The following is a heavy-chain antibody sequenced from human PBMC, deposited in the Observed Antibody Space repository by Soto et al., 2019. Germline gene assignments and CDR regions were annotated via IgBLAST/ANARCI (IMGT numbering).Heavy chain of an antibody. CDR2: IYHTGET. CDR3: ARSNYDLFYFDY. Sequence: SETLSLTCRVSGGSISSSNYYWAWIRQPPGKGLEWIGGIYHTGETYYNQSLTPRVTLSVDTSKNQFSLILNSVTAAYTALYYCARSNYDLFYFDYWGQGTLVTVSS. D-gene: IGHD4-4*01. V-gene: IGHV4-39*01. J-gene: IGHJ4*02. CDR1: GGSISSSNYY.